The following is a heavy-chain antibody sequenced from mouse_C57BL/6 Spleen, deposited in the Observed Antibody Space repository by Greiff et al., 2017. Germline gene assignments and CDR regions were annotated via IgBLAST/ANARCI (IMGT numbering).Heavy chain of an antibody. D-gene: IGHD2-4*01. J-gene: IGHJ2*01. CDR2: IDPSDSET. V-gene: IGHV1-52*01. CDR1: GYTFTSYW. CDR3: ARGGRYDYDAFFFDY. Sequence: QVHVKQPGAELVRPGSSVKLSCKASGYTFTSYWMHWVKQRPIQGLEWIGNIDPSDSETHYNQKFKDKATLTVDKSSSTAYMQLSSLTSEDSAVYYCARGGRYDYDAFFFDYWGQGTTLTVSS.